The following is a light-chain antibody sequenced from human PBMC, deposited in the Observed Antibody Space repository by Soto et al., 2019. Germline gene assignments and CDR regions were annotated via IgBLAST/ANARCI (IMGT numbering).Light chain of an antibody. Sequence: EIVMTQSPATLSVSPGERATLSCRASQSISSNLAWYQQKPGQAPRLLIYGASTRATGIPARFSGSGSGTEFTLTINSLQSEDFAVYFCQQYKIWPPWTFGQGTKVEMK. CDR3: QQYKIWPPWT. CDR2: GAS. V-gene: IGKV3-15*01. J-gene: IGKJ1*01. CDR1: QSISSN.